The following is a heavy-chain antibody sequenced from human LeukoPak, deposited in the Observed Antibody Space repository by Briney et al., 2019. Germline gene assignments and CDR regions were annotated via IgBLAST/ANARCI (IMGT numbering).Heavy chain of an antibody. Sequence: GGSLRLSCAASGFTFDDYAMHWVRQAPGKGLERVSGISWNSGSIGYADSVKGRFTISRDNAKNSLYLQMNSLRAEDTALYYCAKQGYSYGFHPKMYGMDVWGQGTTVTVSS. V-gene: IGHV3-9*01. CDR1: GFTFDDYA. CDR3: AKQGYSYGFHPKMYGMDV. CDR2: ISWNSGSI. D-gene: IGHD5-18*01. J-gene: IGHJ6*02.